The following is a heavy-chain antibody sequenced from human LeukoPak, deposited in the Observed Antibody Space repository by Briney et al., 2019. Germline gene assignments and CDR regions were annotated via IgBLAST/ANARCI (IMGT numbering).Heavy chain of an antibody. D-gene: IGHD6-13*01. CDR2: ISTDGRDK. J-gene: IGHJ4*02. V-gene: IGHV3-30*04. CDR3: ARDSAAAAVYYFDY. Sequence: PGGALRLSCAASGFSFSNYAMQWVRQTPGEGLVWVAVISTDGRDKHYADSVKGRFSISRDNSKSTLYLQMNSLRAEDTAVYYCARDSAAAAVYYFDYWGQGTLVTVSS. CDR1: GFSFSNYA.